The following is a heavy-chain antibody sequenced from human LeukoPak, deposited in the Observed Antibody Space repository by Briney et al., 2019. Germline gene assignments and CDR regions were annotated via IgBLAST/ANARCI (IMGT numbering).Heavy chain of an antibody. J-gene: IGHJ4*02. CDR2: INPNSGGT. CDR1: GYTFTGYY. D-gene: IGHD3-10*01. CDR3: ARPPNGSGSYLRFDY. Sequence: EASVKVSCKASGYTFTGYYMHWVRQAPGQGLEWMGWINPNSGGTNYAQKFQGRVTMTRDTSISTAYMELSRLRSDDTAVYYCARPPNGSGSYLRFDYWGQGTLVTVSS. V-gene: IGHV1-2*02.